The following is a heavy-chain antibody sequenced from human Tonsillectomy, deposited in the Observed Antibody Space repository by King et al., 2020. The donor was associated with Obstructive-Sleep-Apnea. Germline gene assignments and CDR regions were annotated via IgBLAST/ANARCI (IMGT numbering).Heavy chain of an antibody. CDR2: VKCNAHGGTT. V-gene: IGHV3-15*01. CDR1: GFTFSNAW. Sequence: VQLVESGGGLVKPGGSLRLSCAASGFTFSNAWLSWVRQAPGRGLEWVGRVKCNAHGGTTDYVAPVKGRFTIPRDASKTTRYLQMNSLKNEDTAVYYCTTSLRPVRGVMVPDYWGQGTLVTVSS. J-gene: IGHJ4*02. D-gene: IGHD3-10*01. CDR3: TTSLRPVRGVMVPDY.